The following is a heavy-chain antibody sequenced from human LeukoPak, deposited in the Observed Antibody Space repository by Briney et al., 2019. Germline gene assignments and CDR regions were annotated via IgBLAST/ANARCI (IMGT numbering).Heavy chain of an antibody. D-gene: IGHD5-24*01. CDR3: ARDYKYAFDN. Sequence: GGSLRLSCAASGFTFSDYSMNWVRQAPGKGLEWISYIGIDSGNTNYANSVKGRLTISGDKAKNSLYLQMNSLRVEDTAVYYCARDYKYAFDNWGQGTLVTVSS. CDR2: IGIDSGNT. CDR1: GFTFSDYS. V-gene: IGHV3-48*01. J-gene: IGHJ4*02.